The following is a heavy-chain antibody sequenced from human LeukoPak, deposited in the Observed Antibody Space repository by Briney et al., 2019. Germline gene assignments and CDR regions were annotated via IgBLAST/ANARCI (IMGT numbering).Heavy chain of an antibody. Sequence: SSETLSLTCTVSGGSITSDIFYWNWIRQHPGKGLEWIGYIYNSGSTNYNPSLKSRVTISVDTSKNQFSLKLSSVTAADPGVYYCASHPGYNWFDSWGQGTLVIVSS. CDR2: IYNSGST. J-gene: IGHJ5*01. CDR1: GGSITSDIFY. D-gene: IGHD3-10*01. V-gene: IGHV4-61*01. CDR3: ASHPGYNWFDS.